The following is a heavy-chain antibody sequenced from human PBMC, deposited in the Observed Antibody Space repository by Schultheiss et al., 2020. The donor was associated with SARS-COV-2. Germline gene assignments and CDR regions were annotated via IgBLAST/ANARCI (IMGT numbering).Heavy chain of an antibody. J-gene: IGHJ5*02. V-gene: IGHV1-69*06. CDR1: GGTFSSYG. CDR3: ARTLLGYCSGGSCYPYNWFDP. CDR2: IIPIFGTA. Sequence: SVKVSCKASGGTFSSYGISWVRQAPGQGLEWMGGIIPIFGTANYAQKFQGRVTITADKSTSTAYMELSSLRSEDTAVYYCARTLLGYCSGGSCYPYNWFDPWGQGTLVTVSS. D-gene: IGHD2-15*01.